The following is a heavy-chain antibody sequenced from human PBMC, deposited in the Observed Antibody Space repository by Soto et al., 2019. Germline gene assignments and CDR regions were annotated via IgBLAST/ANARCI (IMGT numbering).Heavy chain of an antibody. V-gene: IGHV4-59*08. CDR2: IYYSGST. D-gene: IGHD3-3*01. Sequence: SETLSLTCTVSGGSISSYYWSWIRQPPGKGLEWIGHIYYSGSTNYNPSLKSRVTISVDTSKNQFSLKLSSVTAADTAVYYCARLSYDFWSGYLVDWGQGTLVTVSS. CDR3: ARLSYDFWSGYLVD. CDR1: GGSISSYY. J-gene: IGHJ4*02.